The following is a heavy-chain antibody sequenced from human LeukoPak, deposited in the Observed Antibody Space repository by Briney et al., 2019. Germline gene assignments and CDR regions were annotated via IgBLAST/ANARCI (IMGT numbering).Heavy chain of an antibody. CDR2: ISSSGGSI. D-gene: IGHD2-15*01. V-gene: IGHV3-64D*09. Sequence: GGSLRLSFSASGFTFSSYAMHWVRQAPGKGLEYVSSISSSGGSIYYADSVKGRFTISRDNSKNTLYLQMSSLRPEDTAVYYCVKSVLVVPATRYPLDCWGPGTLVTVSS. CDR1: GFTFSSYA. CDR3: VKSVLVVPATRYPLDC. J-gene: IGHJ4*02.